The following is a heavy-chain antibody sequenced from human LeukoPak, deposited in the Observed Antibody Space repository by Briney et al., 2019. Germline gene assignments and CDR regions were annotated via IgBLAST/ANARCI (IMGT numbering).Heavy chain of an antibody. CDR2: IIPIFGTA. CDR1: GYTFTSYG. CDR3: ARTYCSGGSCYGYNWFDP. V-gene: IGHV1-69*06. J-gene: IGHJ5*02. Sequence: GASVKVSCKASGYTFTSYGISWVRQAPGQGLEWMGGIIPIFGTANYAQKFQGRVTITADKSTSTAYMEPSSLRPEDTAVYYCARTYCSGGSCYGYNWFDPWGQGTLVTVSS. D-gene: IGHD2-15*01.